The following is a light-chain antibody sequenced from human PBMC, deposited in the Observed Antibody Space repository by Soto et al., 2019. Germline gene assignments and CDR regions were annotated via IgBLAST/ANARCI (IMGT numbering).Light chain of an antibody. CDR2: AAS. Sequence: DIQMTQSPSSLSASVGDRVTITCRASQTISTYLNWYQQNPGKAPKLLIYAASTLQSGVPSRFSGSGSGTDFTLXXSSLQPEDFATYYCQQSHGIPYTFGQGTKLEIK. CDR1: QTISTY. J-gene: IGKJ2*01. V-gene: IGKV1-39*01. CDR3: QQSHGIPYT.